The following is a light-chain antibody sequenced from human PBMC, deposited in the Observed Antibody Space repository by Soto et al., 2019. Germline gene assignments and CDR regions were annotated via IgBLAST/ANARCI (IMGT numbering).Light chain of an antibody. CDR2: DAS. CDR3: QQSSYSPLT. CDR1: QNVDRNY. Sequence: EIVLTQSPGTLSLSPGERATLSCRASQNVDRNYLAWFQQKPGQAPRLLIYDASNRDTDVPDRFAGSGSGTDFTLIISRLEPEDFAMYYCQQSSYSPLTFGGGTRIEIK. V-gene: IGKV3-20*01. J-gene: IGKJ4*01.